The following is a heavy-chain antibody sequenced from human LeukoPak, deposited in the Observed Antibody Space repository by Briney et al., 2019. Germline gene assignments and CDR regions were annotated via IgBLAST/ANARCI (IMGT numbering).Heavy chain of an antibody. CDR1: GFTFSSYA. CDR2: ISGSGGST. Sequence: PGGSLRLSCAASGFTFSSYAMSWVRQAPGKGLEWVSAISGSGGSTYYADSVNGRFTISRDNSKNTLYLQMNSLRAEDAAVYYCAARGATVTTGEIDYWGQGTLVTVSS. V-gene: IGHV3-23*01. D-gene: IGHD4-11*01. J-gene: IGHJ4*02. CDR3: AARGATVTTGEIDY.